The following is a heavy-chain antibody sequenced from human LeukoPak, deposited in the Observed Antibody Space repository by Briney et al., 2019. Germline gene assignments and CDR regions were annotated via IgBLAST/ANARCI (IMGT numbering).Heavy chain of an antibody. CDR2: IRSKADSYTT. CDR1: GVTFSGSA. J-gene: IGHJ4*02. V-gene: IGHV3-73*01. Sequence: GGSLRLSCAGSGVTFSGSAMHWVRQASGKGLEWLGRIRSKADSYTTAYAASVKGRFIVSRDDSKNTAYLQMNSLKTEDTAVYYCRAAADLNDYWGQGTLVTVSS. D-gene: IGHD6-13*01. CDR3: RAAADLNDY.